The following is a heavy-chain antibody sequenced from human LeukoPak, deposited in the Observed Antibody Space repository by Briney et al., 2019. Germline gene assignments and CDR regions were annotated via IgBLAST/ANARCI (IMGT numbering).Heavy chain of an antibody. CDR3: ARQGEMATITGFDY. CDR2: IYPGDSDT. Sequence: GEALKISCKGSGYRVISYWIGWVRQMPGKGLEWMGIIYPGDSDTRYSPTFQGQVTISADKSISTAYLQWSSLKASDTAMYYCARQGEMATITGFDYWGQGTLVTVSS. CDR1: GYRVISYW. D-gene: IGHD5-24*01. J-gene: IGHJ4*02. V-gene: IGHV5-51*01.